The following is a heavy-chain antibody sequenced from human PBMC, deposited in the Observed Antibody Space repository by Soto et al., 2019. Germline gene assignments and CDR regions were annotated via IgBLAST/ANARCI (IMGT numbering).Heavy chain of an antibody. D-gene: IGHD6-6*01. J-gene: IGHJ4*02. CDR1: GFTFSSYG. Sequence: GGSLRLSCAASGFTFSSYGMHWVCQAPGKGLEWVAVIWYDGSNKYYADSVKGRFTISRDNSKNTLYLQMNSLRAEDTAVYYCARDYSSSSLDYWGQGTLVTVSS. CDR2: IWYDGSNK. V-gene: IGHV3-33*01. CDR3: ARDYSSSSLDY.